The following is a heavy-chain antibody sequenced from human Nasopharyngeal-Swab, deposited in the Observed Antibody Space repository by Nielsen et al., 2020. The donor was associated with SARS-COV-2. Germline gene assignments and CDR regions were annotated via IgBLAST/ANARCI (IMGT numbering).Heavy chain of an antibody. Sequence: GGSLRLSCAASGFTFSSYSMNWVRQAPGKGLAWVSSISSSSSYIYYADSVKGRFTISRDNAKNSLYLQMNSLRAEDTAVYYCARVDADYDFWSGSKSGLFDYWGQGTLVTVSS. J-gene: IGHJ4*02. D-gene: IGHD3-3*01. V-gene: IGHV3-21*01. CDR2: ISSSSSYI. CDR1: GFTFSSYS. CDR3: ARVDADYDFWSGSKSGLFDY.